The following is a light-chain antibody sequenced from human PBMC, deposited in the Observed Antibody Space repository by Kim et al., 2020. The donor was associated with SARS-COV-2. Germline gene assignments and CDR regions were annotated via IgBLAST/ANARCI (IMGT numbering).Light chain of an antibody. Sequence: DIQMTQSPSSLPASVGDTVTITCRASQGIANYLAWYQQKAGKVPKLLIYAKSTLQSGVPFRFSGSGDGTDFTLTIISLQPEDVATYYCQNYKSVPFTFGPGTEVDIK. CDR2: AKS. J-gene: IGKJ3*01. V-gene: IGKV1-27*01. CDR1: QGIANY. CDR3: QNYKSVPFT.